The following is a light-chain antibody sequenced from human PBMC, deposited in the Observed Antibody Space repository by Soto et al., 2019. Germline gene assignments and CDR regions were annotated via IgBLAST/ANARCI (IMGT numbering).Light chain of an antibody. CDR1: QSVSSY. V-gene: IGKV3-11*01. CDR3: HQRTNWPRT. Sequence: EIVLTQSPATLSLSPGERATLSCRASQSVSSYLAWYQQKPGQPPRLLIYDASNRATGIPARFSGSGSGTDFTLTISSLEPEDFAVYYCHQRTNWPRTFGQGTKVEIK. CDR2: DAS. J-gene: IGKJ1*01.